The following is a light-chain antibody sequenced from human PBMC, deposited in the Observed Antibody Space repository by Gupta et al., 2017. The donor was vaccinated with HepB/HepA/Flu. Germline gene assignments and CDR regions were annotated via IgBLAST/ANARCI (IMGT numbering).Light chain of an antibody. V-gene: IGKV1-5*03. CDR1: QSISSW. Sequence: DIQMTQSTSTLSASVGHRVTITCRASQSISSWVAWYQQKPGKAPKLLIYKASSLGSGVPSRFSGSGSGTEFTLTISSLQPDDFATYYCQQYSSYWTFGQGTKVEIK. CDR2: KAS. J-gene: IGKJ1*01. CDR3: QQYSSYWT.